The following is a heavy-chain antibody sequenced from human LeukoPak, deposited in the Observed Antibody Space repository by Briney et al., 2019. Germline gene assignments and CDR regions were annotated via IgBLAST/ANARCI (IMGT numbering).Heavy chain of an antibody. CDR3: ARLGGSPTYFDY. V-gene: IGHV3-73*01. CDR2: IRRKGHDSAT. D-gene: IGHD3-16*01. CDR1: GFSFSGSA. J-gene: IGHJ4*02. Sequence: GGSLRLSCAASGFSFSGSAIHWVRQASGKGLEWVGHIRRKGHDSATAYTASVKGRFTISRDDSKNTAFLQMDSLKTEDTAVYFCARLGGSPTYFDYWGQGTLVTVSS.